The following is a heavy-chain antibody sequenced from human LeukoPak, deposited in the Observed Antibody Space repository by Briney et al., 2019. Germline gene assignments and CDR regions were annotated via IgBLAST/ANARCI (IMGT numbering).Heavy chain of an antibody. D-gene: IGHD3-22*01. CDR3: ARRYYDNFDY. CDR1: GFTFSSYS. V-gene: IGHV3-7*01. J-gene: IGHJ4*02. CDR2: IKEDGSEK. Sequence: GGSLRLSCAASGFTFSSYSMNWVRQAPGKGLEWVANIKEDGSEKYYVDSVKGRFTISRDNAKNSLYLQMNSLRAEDTAVYYCARRYYDNFDYWGQGTLVTVSS.